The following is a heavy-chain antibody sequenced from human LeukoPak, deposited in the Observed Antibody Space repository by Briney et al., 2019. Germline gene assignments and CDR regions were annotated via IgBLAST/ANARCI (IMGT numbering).Heavy chain of an antibody. V-gene: IGHV3-23*01. CDR1: GFTFSSYA. CDR2: ISGSGGST. J-gene: IGHJ4*02. CDR3: AKVPLYYYDSSGYY. Sequence: GGSLRLSCAASGFTFSSYAMSWVRQAPGKGLEWVSAISGSGGSTYYADSVKGRFTISRDNSKNTLYLQMNSLRAEDTAVYYCAKVPLYYYDSSGYYWGQGTLVTVSS. D-gene: IGHD3-22*01.